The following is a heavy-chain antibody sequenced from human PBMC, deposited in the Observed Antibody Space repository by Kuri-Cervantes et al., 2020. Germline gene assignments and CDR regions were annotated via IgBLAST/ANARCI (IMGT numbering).Heavy chain of an antibody. D-gene: IGHD2-15*01. J-gene: IGHJ4*02. CDR3: ARDAAGGAHTDY. V-gene: IGHV4-34*01. CDR2: INHSGST. CDR1: GGSFSGYY. Sequence: SQTPSLPCAVYGGSFSGYYWSWIRQPPGKGLEWIGEINHSGSTNYNPSPKSRVTISVDTSKNQFSLKLSSVTAADTAVYYCARDAAGGAHTDYWGQGTLVTVSS.